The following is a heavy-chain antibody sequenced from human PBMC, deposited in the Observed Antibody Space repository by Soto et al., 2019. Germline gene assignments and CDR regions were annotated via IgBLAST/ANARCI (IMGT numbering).Heavy chain of an antibody. CDR1: GGSISGYY. V-gene: IGHV4-59*01. CDR2: IYYSGST. Sequence: QVQLQESGPGLVKPSETLSLTCTVSGGSISGYYWSWIRQPPGKGLEWIGYIYYSGSTNYNPSLKSRVTTSLETSRHQFSLKLSSVTAADTAVYYCARGGLYCSNTRCYSDAFDIWGQGTMVTVSS. D-gene: IGHD2-2*01. J-gene: IGHJ3*02. CDR3: ARGGLYCSNTRCYSDAFDI.